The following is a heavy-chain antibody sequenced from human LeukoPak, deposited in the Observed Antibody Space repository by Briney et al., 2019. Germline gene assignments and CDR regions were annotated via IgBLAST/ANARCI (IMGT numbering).Heavy chain of an antibody. D-gene: IGHD5-12*01. J-gene: IGHJ4*02. CDR2: IWYDGSKK. CDR1: GFTFSSYG. Sequence: GGSLRLSCAASGFTFSSYGMHWVRQAPGKGLEWVAVIWYDGSKKYYADSVKGRFTISRDNSKNTLYLQMNSLRAEDTAVYYCARGPYSGYDYDYWGQGTLVTVSS. CDR3: ARGPYSGYDYDY. V-gene: IGHV3-33*01.